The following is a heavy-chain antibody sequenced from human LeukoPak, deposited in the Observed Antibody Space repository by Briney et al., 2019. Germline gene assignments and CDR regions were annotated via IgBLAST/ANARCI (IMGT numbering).Heavy chain of an antibody. CDR1: GDSVRSDSHY. Sequence: PSETLSLTCTVSGDSVRSDSHYWSWIRQPPGTGLEWVGDIYYTGSSNYNPALRSRVTMSVDTPKNQFSLRVTSVTAADTAVYYCARGRNPEDFYGMDVWGQGTTVVVSS. CDR2: IYYTGSS. J-gene: IGHJ6*02. V-gene: IGHV4-61*01. D-gene: IGHD1-14*01. CDR3: ARGRNPEDFYGMDV.